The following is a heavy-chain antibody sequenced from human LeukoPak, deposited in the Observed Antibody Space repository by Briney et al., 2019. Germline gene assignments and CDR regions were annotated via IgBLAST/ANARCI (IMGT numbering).Heavy chain of an antibody. V-gene: IGHV3-7*03. CDR1: GFTFSNYW. Sequence: PGGSLRLSRAASGFTFSNYWMSWVRQASGKGLEWVANIKQDGSEKYYVDSVRGRFTISRDNAKNSLYLQMNSLRAEDTAVYFCVRDPFDYWGQGTLVTVSS. CDR3: VRDPFDY. CDR2: IKQDGSEK. J-gene: IGHJ4*02.